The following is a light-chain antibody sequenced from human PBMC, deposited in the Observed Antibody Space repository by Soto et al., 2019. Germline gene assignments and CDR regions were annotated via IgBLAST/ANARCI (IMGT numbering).Light chain of an antibody. CDR2: AAS. J-gene: IGKJ3*01. CDR1: QGITNY. V-gene: IGKV1-27*01. Sequence: DIQMTQSPSSLSASVGDRVTITCRASQGITNYLAWYQQKPGKVPKLLIYAASTLQSGVPSRFSGSGSGTDFTLTISSLQPEDVATDYCQKDNSDLRTFGPGTKVDIK. CDR3: QKDNSDLRT.